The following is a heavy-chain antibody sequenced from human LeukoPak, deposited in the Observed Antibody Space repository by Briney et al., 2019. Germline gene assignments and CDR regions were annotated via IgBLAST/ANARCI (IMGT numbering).Heavy chain of an antibody. CDR2: INPSGGST. CDR1: GYTFTSYY. D-gene: IGHD3-22*01. CDR3: ASEALYYDSSGYYYYYYGMDV. Sequence: ASVKVSCKASGYTFTSYYMHWVRQAPGQGLEWMGIINPSGGSTSYAQKLQGRVTMTRDTSTSTVYMELSSLRSEDTAVYYCASEALYYDSSGYYYYYYGMDVWGQGTTVTVSS. J-gene: IGHJ6*02. V-gene: IGHV1-46*01.